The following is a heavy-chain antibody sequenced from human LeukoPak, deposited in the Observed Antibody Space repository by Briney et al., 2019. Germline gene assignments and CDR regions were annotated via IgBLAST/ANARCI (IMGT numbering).Heavy chain of an antibody. CDR2: TYYRSNWYS. J-gene: IGHJ5*02. Sequence: SQTLSLTCAISGDSVSSSASWNWIRLSPSRGLEWLRRTYYRSNWYSDYATSVKGRVTINADTSKNQFSLQLNSVIPEDTAVYYCARDPDSSSEWGPFDPWGQGTLVTVSS. CDR3: ARDPDSSSEWGPFDP. D-gene: IGHD6-6*01. V-gene: IGHV6-1*01. CDR1: GDSVSSSAS.